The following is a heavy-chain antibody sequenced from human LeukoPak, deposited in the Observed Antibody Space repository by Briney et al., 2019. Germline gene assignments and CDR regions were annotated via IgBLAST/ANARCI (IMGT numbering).Heavy chain of an antibody. Sequence: ASDPLSLTCTLCGRPISRSSYYWRWIPQPPGKGLEWIASIYYSESNYYNPSLKSRVTISVDTSRNQFSLKMNSVTAADTAVYYCVGHLPYSNYCNYWGQGTLVTVSS. CDR2: IYYSESN. CDR3: VGHLPYSNYCNY. J-gene: IGHJ4*02. V-gene: IGHV4-39*01. CDR1: GRPISRSSYY. D-gene: IGHD4-11*01.